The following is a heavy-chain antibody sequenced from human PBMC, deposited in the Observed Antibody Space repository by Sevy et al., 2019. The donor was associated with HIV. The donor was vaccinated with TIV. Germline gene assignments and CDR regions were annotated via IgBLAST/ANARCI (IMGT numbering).Heavy chain of an antibody. CDR2: IYSGGST. Sequence: GGSLRLSCAASGFTVSSNYMSWVRQAPGKGLEWVSVIYSGGSTYYADPVKGRFTISRDNSKNTLYLQMNSLRAEDTAVYYCARAAVAGRIDPWGQGTLVTVSS. CDR3: ARAAVAGRIDP. D-gene: IGHD6-19*01. J-gene: IGHJ5*02. V-gene: IGHV3-53*01. CDR1: GFTVSSNY.